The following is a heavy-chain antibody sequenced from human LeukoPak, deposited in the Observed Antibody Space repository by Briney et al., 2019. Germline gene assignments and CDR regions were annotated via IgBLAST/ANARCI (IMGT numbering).Heavy chain of an antibody. CDR2: IIPIFGTA. CDR1: GGTFSSYA. Sequence: AASVKVSCKASGGTFSSYAISWVRQAPGQGLEWMGGIIPIFGTANYAQKFQGRVTITTDESTSTAYMELSSLRSEDTAVYYCARDVRSAFDIWGQGTMVTVSS. V-gene: IGHV1-69*05. J-gene: IGHJ3*02. D-gene: IGHD3-10*02. CDR3: ARDVRSAFDI.